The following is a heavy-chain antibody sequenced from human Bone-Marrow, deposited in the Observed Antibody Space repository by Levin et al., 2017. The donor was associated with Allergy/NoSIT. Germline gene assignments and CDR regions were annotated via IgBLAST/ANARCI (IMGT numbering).Heavy chain of an antibody. CDR2: INEEGTRT. Sequence: AASVKVSCAASGFNFGSYWMHWVRQAPGKGLLGVSRINEEGTRTTYADSVEGRFTISRDNTKKMVFLQMTSLTAEDTGTYYCVRDGSTIRAFEFWGQGTPVSVSS. V-gene: IGHV3-74*03. D-gene: IGHD3-3*02. J-gene: IGHJ4*02. CDR3: VRDGSTIRAFEF. CDR1: GFNFGSYW.